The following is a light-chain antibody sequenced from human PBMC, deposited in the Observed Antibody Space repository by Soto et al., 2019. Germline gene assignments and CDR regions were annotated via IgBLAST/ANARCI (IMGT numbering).Light chain of an antibody. CDR2: EVS. J-gene: IGLJ1*01. CDR1: SSDVGGYNY. V-gene: IGLV2-14*01. CDR3: SSYTSSSTLV. Sequence: QSAPAQPASVSGSPGQSITIPCTGTSSDVGGYNYVSWYQQHPGKAPKLVIYEVSNRPSGFSNRFSGSTSGNTASLTISGLQAEYEADYYCSSYTSSSTLVFGAGTKVTVL.